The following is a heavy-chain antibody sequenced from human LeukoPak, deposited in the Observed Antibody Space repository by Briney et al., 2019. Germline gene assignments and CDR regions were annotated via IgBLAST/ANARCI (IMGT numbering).Heavy chain of an antibody. CDR2: ISSSSSYI. CDR3: ARGGYDFWSGYPYYFDY. Sequence: PGGSLRLSCAASGFTFSSYCMNWVRQAPGKGLEWLSSISSSSSYIYYADSVKGRFTISRDNVKNSLYLQMNSLRAEGTAVYYCARGGYDFWSGYPYYFDYWVQGTLVTVSS. D-gene: IGHD3-3*01. J-gene: IGHJ4*02. V-gene: IGHV3-21*01. CDR1: GFTFSSYC.